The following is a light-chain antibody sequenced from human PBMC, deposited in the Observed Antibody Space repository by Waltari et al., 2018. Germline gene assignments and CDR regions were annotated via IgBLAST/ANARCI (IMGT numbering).Light chain of an antibody. Sequence: QSALTQPRSVSGSPGQSVTISCTGTRSDIGGHNDVSWYQQHPGKAPKVMIDDVSKRPSGVPDRFSGSKSDSTASLTISGLQADDEADYYCCAYAGSYILLFGGGTKLTVL. CDR3: CAYAGSYILL. V-gene: IGLV2-11*01. CDR2: DVS. CDR1: RSDIGGHND. J-gene: IGLJ3*02.